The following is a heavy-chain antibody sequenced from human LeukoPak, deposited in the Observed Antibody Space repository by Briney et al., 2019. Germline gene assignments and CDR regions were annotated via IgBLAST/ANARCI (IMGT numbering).Heavy chain of an antibody. J-gene: IGHJ4*02. CDR1: GGSISSGGYY. D-gene: IGHD6-19*01. CDR3: AGATRYSSGPENDY. CDR2: IYHSGST. V-gene: IGHV4-30-2*01. Sequence: SETLSLTCTVSGGSISSGGYYWSWIRQPPGKGLEWIGYIYHSGSTYYNPSLKSRVTISVDRSKNQFSLKLSSVTAADTAVYYCAGATRYSSGPENDYWGQGTLVTVSS.